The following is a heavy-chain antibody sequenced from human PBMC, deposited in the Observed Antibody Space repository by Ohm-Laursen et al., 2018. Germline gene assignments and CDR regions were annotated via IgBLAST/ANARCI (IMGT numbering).Heavy chain of an antibody. Sequence: TLSLTCAVSGGSISSYYWSWIRQPPGKGLEWIGYIYYSGSTNYNPSLKSRVTISVDTSKNQFSLKLSSVTAADTAVYYCASEKTAMDPFDYWGQGTLVTVSS. CDR3: ASEKTAMDPFDY. CDR2: IYYSGST. V-gene: IGHV4-59*01. J-gene: IGHJ4*02. D-gene: IGHD5-18*01. CDR1: GGSISSYY.